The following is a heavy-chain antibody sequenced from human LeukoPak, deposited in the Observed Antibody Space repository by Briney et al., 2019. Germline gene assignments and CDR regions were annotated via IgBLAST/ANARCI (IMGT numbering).Heavy chain of an antibody. V-gene: IGHV4-4*07. CDR3: ARDAPGYFHT. CDR2: LYSGGTN. CDR1: GGSMSTYA. Sequence: SETLSLTCTVSGGSMSTYAWSWIRQSAGKGLEWIGRLYSGGTNYYNPSLKSRFSMSKDAFKKEVYLEMKFVTAADTAVYYCARDAPGYFHTWGQGILVTASS. J-gene: IGHJ5*02. D-gene: IGHD5-18*01.